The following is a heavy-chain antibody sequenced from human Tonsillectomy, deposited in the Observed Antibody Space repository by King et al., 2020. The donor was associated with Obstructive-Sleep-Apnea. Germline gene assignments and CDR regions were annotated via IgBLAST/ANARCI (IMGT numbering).Heavy chain of an antibody. Sequence: VQLVESGTEVKKPGASVKVSCKASGYTFTGYDINWVRQATGQGLEWMGWVNPYSGTTGYAQKFQGRVTMTRNTSISTAYMELSSLRSEDAAVYYCAGRVGQYGSGSYWPYWGQGTLVTVSS. J-gene: IGHJ4*02. CDR2: VNPYSGTT. D-gene: IGHD3-10*01. CDR3: AGRVGQYGSGSYWPY. CDR1: GYTFTGYD. V-gene: IGHV1-8*01.